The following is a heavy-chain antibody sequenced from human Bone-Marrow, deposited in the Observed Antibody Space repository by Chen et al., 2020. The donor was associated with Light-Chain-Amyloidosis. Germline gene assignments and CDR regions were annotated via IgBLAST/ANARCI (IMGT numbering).Heavy chain of an antibody. D-gene: IGHD3-22*01. J-gene: IGHJ4*02. CDR2: INQDGSEK. V-gene: IGHV3-7*01. CDR3: ARVMESSGYYRTFDY. CDR1: RYTFPSYW. Sequence: EIQLVESGGGLVQPGGSLRLSCAASRYTFPSYWMTWVRQAPGKGLEWGANINQDGSEKYYVDSVKGRFTISRDNAKNSMYLQMNSLRVEDTAVFYCARVMESSGYYRTFDYWGQGTLVTVSS.